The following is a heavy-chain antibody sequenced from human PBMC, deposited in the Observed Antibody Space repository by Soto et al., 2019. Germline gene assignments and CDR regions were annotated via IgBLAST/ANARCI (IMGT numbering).Heavy chain of an antibody. V-gene: IGHV1-18*01. CDR1: GYTLTAYG. CDR2: ISPHNGDT. CDR3: ARDLNVPWDIFDF. D-gene: IGHD2-15*01. Sequence: QVQLVQSGIEMKKPGASVKVSCKASGYTLTAYGLSWVRQAPGQGLEWVGWISPHNGDTNYAQKFQGRVIMTTDTSTNTAYMELRSLRSDDTAVYYCARDLNVPWDIFDFWGQGTMVTVSS. J-gene: IGHJ3*01.